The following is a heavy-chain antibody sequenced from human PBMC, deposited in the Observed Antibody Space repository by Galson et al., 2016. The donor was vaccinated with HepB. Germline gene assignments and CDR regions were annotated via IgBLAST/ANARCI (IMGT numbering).Heavy chain of an antibody. CDR2: IRSKGNNYAA. CDR1: GFDFSVSA. J-gene: IGHJ6*02. Sequence: SLRLSCATSGFDFSVSAIHWVRQASGKGLEWVGRIRSKGNNYAAASAESLKGRFTVSRDDSKSMAYLQMNSLKTEDTAVYYCARHGPGYDYLDNYYGLDVWGQGSLVIVSS. D-gene: IGHD5-12*01. V-gene: IGHV3-73*01. CDR3: ARHGPGYDYLDNYYGLDV.